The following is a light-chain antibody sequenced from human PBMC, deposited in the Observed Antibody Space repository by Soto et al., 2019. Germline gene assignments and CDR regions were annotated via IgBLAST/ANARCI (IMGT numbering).Light chain of an antibody. CDR2: EDS. CDR3: CSYAGSRTFV. V-gene: IGLV2-23*01. CDR1: SSDVGAYNL. J-gene: IGLJ3*02. Sequence: ALTQPASVSGSPEQSITISCTGTSSDVGAYNLVSWYQQHPGKAPRLIIYEDSKRPSGISPRFSGSKSDNTASLTISGLRAEDEAHYHCCSYAGSRTFVFGGGTQLTVL.